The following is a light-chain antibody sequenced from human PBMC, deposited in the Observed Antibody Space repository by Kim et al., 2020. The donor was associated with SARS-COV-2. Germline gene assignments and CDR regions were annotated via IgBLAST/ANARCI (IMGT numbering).Light chain of an antibody. CDR1: QGVSNN. Sequence: PGERATLSCRTSQGVSNNFAWYQQNPAQAPRLLIYAASNRATGLPARFSGSGSGTAFTLTISSLEPEDFALYYCQQCSSWPRATFGGGTKLEI. J-gene: IGKJ4*01. CDR2: AAS. CDR3: QQCSSWPRAT. V-gene: IGKV3-11*01.